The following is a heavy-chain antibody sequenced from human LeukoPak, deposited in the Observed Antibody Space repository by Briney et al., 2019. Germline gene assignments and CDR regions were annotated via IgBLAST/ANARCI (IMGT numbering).Heavy chain of an antibody. CDR2: IYYSGST. CDR1: GGSISSYY. Sequence: SETLSLTCTVSGGSISSYYWSWIRQPPGKGLEWIGYIYYSGSTNYNPSLKSRVTISVDTSKNQFSLKLSSVTAADTAVYYCARAYYYDSSGYYRDAFDIWGQGTMVTVSS. J-gene: IGHJ3*02. D-gene: IGHD3-22*01. CDR3: ARAYYYDSSGYYRDAFDI. V-gene: IGHV4-59*01.